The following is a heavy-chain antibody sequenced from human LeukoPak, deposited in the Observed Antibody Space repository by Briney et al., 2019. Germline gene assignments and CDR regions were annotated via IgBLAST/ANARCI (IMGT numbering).Heavy chain of an antibody. J-gene: IGHJ3*02. CDR2: INPSAGST. CDR1: GYTFTNFY. V-gene: IGHV1-46*01. CDR3: ARELANDAFYI. Sequence: GASVKVSCKASGYTFTNFYLHWVRQAPGQELEWMGIINPSAGSTTYAQKFQGRVTMTRDTSTSTVYMELSSLRSEDTAMYYCARELANDAFYIWGQGTMVTVSS.